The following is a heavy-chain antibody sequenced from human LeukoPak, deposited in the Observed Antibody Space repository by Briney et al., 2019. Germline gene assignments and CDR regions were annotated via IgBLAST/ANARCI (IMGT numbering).Heavy chain of an antibody. V-gene: IGHV3-11*01. CDR1: GFTFSDYY. D-gene: IGHD2-15*01. CDR3: ARGKSGYCSDGSCRHYFDY. CDR2: ISPSDNGI. J-gene: IGHJ4*02. Sequence: GGSLRLSCAASGFTFSDYYMSWIRQAPGKGLEWVSYISPSDNGIYYADSVEGRFTISRDNAKNSLYLQMNSLRAEDTAVYYCARGKSGYCSDGSCRHYFDYWGQGTLVTVSS.